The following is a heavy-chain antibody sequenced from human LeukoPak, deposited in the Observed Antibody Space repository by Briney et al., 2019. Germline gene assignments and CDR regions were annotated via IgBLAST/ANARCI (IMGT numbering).Heavy chain of an antibody. CDR2: MNPNSGNT. J-gene: IGHJ3*02. CDR3: ARGPGDDDAFDI. V-gene: IGHV1-8*02. D-gene: IGHD4-17*01. CDR1: GYTFTSYG. Sequence: ASVKVSCKASGYTFTSYGISWVRQATGQGLEWMGWMNPNSGNTGYAQKFQGRVTMTRNTSISTAYMELSSLRSEDTAVYYCARGPGDDDAFDIWGQGTMVTVSS.